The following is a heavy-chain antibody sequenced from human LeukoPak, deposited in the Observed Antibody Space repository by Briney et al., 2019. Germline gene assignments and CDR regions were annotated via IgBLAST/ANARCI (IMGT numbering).Heavy chain of an antibody. D-gene: IGHD1-1*01. CDR1: GFTFNTYA. CDR2: ISYDGSTK. V-gene: IGHV3-30-3*01. CDR3: ARARGTTGTTRIAFDI. Sequence: GGSLRLSCAASGFTFNTYAMHWVRQAPGKGLEWVAVISYDGSTKYYADSVKGRFTISRDNSKNTVCLQMDSLRPEDTAVCYCARARGTTGTTRIAFDIWGKGTMVTVSS. J-gene: IGHJ3*02.